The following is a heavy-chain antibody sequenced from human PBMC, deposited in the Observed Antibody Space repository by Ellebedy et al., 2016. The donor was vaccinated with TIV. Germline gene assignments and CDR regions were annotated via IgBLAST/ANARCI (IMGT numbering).Heavy chain of an antibody. V-gene: IGHV4-59*01. Sequence: MPSETLSLTCTVSGGSISNYYWSWIRQPPGKGREWIGYIYYSGSIKYNPSLESRVTISVDTSKNQFSLKLSSVTAADTAVYYCAREGRGNLAGMDVWGKGTTVTVSS. CDR3: AREGRGNLAGMDV. D-gene: IGHD4-23*01. J-gene: IGHJ6*04. CDR2: IYYSGSI. CDR1: GGSISNYY.